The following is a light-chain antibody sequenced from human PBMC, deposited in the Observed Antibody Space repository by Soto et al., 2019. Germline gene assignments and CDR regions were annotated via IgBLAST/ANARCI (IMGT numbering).Light chain of an antibody. J-gene: IGLJ2*01. V-gene: IGLV3-21*04. CDR1: NIGSKS. Sequence: SYELTQPPSVSVAPGKTARITCGGNNIGSKSVHWYPQKPGQAPVLVIYYDNDRPSGIPERFSGSNSGNTATLTISRVEAGDEADYYCQVWDSSSDPRGVFGGGTQLTVL. CDR2: YDN. CDR3: QVWDSSSDPRGV.